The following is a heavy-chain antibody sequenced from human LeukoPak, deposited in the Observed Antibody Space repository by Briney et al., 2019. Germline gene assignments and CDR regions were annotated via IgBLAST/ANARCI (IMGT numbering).Heavy chain of an antibody. Sequence: GGSLRLSCVVSVFDLSDYYMSCIRQAPGEGREWISYISSSGGNIYFADAVKGRFTMSRDNARGSLYLQMNSLRADDMAIYYCARRRDYFDYWGQGTLVTVSS. CDR3: ARRRDYFDY. J-gene: IGHJ4*02. V-gene: IGHV3-11*01. CDR1: VFDLSDYY. CDR2: ISSSGGNI.